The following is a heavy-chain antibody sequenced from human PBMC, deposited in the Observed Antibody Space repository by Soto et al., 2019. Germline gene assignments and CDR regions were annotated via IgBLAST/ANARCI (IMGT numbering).Heavy chain of an antibody. Sequence: SETLSLTCTVSGGSISSSSYYWGWISQPPGKGLEWIGSIYYSGSTYYNPSLKSRVTISVDTSKNQFSLKLSSVTAADTAVYYCARHRQAYEAGYCSGGSCYSFDYWGQGTLVTVSS. D-gene: IGHD2-15*01. J-gene: IGHJ4*02. CDR3: ARHRQAYEAGYCSGGSCYSFDY. V-gene: IGHV4-39*01. CDR1: GGSISSSSYY. CDR2: IYYSGST.